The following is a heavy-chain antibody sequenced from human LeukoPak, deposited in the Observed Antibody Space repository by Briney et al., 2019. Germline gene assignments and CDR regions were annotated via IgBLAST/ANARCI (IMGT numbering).Heavy chain of an antibody. CDR2: VRLTGGT. J-gene: IGHJ4*02. Sequence: SETLSLTCAVSGDSISNSQWWTWVRQPPGKGLEWIGEVRLTGGTNYNPSLNSRATISLDKSSNQLSLKLNSVTAADTSMYYCVTSYGSSWLRFDYWGQGTLVTVSS. CDR1: GDSISNSQW. CDR3: VTSYGSSWLRFDY. V-gene: IGHV4-4*02. D-gene: IGHD6-13*01.